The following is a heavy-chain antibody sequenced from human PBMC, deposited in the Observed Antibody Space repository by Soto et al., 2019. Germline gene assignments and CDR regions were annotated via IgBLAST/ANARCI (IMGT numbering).Heavy chain of an antibody. CDR2: IKEDGSEK. CDR3: ATAPYPSFYYYGLNV. Sequence: GSLRLSCAASWFTFKSYWMSWVRQTPGKGLEWVANIKEDGSEKYYVDSVKGRFTISRDNGKNALYLQMNSLRVEDTAIYYCATAPYPSFYYYGLNVWGQGTTVTVSS. J-gene: IGHJ6*02. CDR1: WFTFKSYW. V-gene: IGHV3-7*03.